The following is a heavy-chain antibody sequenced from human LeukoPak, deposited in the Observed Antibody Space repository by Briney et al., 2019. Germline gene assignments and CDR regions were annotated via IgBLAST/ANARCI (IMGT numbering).Heavy chain of an antibody. CDR3: ARSLDYYDSSGYYVPV. V-gene: IGHV3-9*01. CDR2: ISWNSGSI. CDR1: GFTFDDYA. J-gene: IGHJ4*02. Sequence: PGGSLRLSCAASGFTFDDYAMHWVRQAPGKGLEWVSGISWNSGSIGYADSVKGRFTISRDNAKNSLYLQMNSLRAEDTALYYCARSLDYYDSSGYYVPVWGQGTLVTVSS. D-gene: IGHD3-22*01.